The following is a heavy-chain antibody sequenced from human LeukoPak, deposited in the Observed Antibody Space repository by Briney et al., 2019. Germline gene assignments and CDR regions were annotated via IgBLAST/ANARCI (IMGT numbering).Heavy chain of an antibody. CDR2: ISYDGGNK. V-gene: IGHV3-30*18. Sequence: GRSLRLSCAASGFTFSSYGMHWVRQAPGKGLEWVAVISYDGGNKYYADSVKGRFTISRDNSKNTLYLQMNSLRAEDTAVYYCAKDTPYRKGYYYGMDVWGRGTTVTVSS. J-gene: IGHJ6*02. CDR1: GFTFSSYG. D-gene: IGHD5-18*01. CDR3: AKDTPYRKGYYYGMDV.